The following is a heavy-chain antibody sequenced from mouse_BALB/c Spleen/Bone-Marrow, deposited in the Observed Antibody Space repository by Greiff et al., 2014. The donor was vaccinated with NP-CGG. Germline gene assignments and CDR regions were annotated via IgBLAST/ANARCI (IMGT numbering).Heavy chain of an antibody. CDR3: ARSGERYGAMDY. CDR1: GFTFSDYY. V-gene: IGHV5-4*02. Sequence: EVKLMESGGGLVKPGGSLKLSCAASGFTFSDYYMYWVRQTPGKRLEWVATISDGGGYTYYPDSVWGRFTISRDNAKNNLYLQMSSLKSKDTAMYYCARSGERYGAMDYWGQGTSVTVFS. D-gene: IGHD2-10*02. J-gene: IGHJ4*01. CDR2: ISDGGGYT.